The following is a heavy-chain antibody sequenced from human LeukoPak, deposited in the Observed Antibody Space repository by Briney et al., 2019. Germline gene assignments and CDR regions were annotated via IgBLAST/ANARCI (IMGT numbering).Heavy chain of an antibody. Sequence: ASVKVSCKASGYTFNNFAMNWVRQAPGQGLEWMGWISGYNGNTNYAQKFQGRVTMTIDTSTSTLYMELRSLRSDDTAVYYCARGRTHRRLWLGESTGGPFDYWGQGTLVTVSS. J-gene: IGHJ4*02. CDR2: ISGYNGNT. CDR1: GYTFNNFA. V-gene: IGHV1-18*01. D-gene: IGHD3-10*01. CDR3: ARGRTHRRLWLGESTGGPFDY.